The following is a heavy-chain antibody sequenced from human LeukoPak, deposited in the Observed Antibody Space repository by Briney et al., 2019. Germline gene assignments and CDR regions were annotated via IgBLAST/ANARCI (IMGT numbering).Heavy chain of an antibody. Sequence: GGSLRLSCAASGFTFSDYYMSWIRQAPGKGLEWVSYISSSGSTIYYADSVKGRFTISRDNAKNSLYLQMNSLRAEDTAVYYCARGSGSYYNTPNWFDPWGQGTLVTVSS. V-gene: IGHV3-11*01. D-gene: IGHD3-10*01. CDR2: ISSSGSTI. CDR1: GFTFSDYY. J-gene: IGHJ5*02. CDR3: ARGSGSYYNTPNWFDP.